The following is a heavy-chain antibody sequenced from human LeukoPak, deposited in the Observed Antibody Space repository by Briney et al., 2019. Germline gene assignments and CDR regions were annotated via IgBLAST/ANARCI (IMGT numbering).Heavy chain of an antibody. J-gene: IGHJ4*02. CDR1: GGSISSSSSY. CDR2: IYYSGST. CDR3: ARNHDYGDPNLDY. V-gene: IGHV4-39*01. D-gene: IGHD4-17*01. Sequence: SETLSLTCTISGGSISSSSSYWGWIRQPPGKGLEWIGSIYYSGSTYYNPSLKSRVTISVDTSKNQFSLKLSSVTAADTAVYYCARNHDYGDPNLDYWGQGTLVTVSS.